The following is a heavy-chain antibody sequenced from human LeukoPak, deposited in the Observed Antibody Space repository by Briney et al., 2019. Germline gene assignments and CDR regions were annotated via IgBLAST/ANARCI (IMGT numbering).Heavy chain of an antibody. J-gene: IGHJ5*02. CDR1: GYTFTSYG. CDR3: ARVMELNENWFDP. D-gene: IGHD1-7*01. CDR2: ISAYNGNT. V-gene: IGHV1-18*01. Sequence: ASVKVSRKASGYTFTSYGISWVRQAPGQGLEWMGWISAYNGNTNYAQKLQGRVTMTTDTSTSTAYMELRSLRSDDTAVYYCARVMELNENWFDPWGQGTLVSVSS.